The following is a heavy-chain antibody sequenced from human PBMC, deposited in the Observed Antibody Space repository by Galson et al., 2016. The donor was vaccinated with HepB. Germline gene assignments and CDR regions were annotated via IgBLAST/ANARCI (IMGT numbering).Heavy chain of an antibody. CDR1: AYTFTNYA. D-gene: IGHD2/OR15-2a*01. CDR2: VIPGNGDA. V-gene: IGHV1-3*01. Sequence: SVKVSCKASAYTFTNYAIHWVRQAPGQGLEWMGWVIPGNGDAKYSQTFQGRVTFARDTSANTAYMELRSLTSDDTAVYYCAREVVPTSTQYSLFHYHGMDVWGHGTTVAVSS. J-gene: IGHJ6*02. CDR3: AREVVPTSTQYSLFHYHGMDV.